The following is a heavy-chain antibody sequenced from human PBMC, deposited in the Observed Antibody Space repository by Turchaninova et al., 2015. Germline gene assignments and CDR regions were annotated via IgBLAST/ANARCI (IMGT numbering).Heavy chain of an antibody. CDR3: ARGDYSDRGHNDFVDAFDV. J-gene: IGHJ3*01. D-gene: IGHD3-22*01. CDR2: IKPDGTEK. CDR1: GFTFSSYW. Sequence: LGQSGGGLVQPGGSLRLSCIGSGFTFSSYWMSWVRQAPGKGLEWVANIKPDGTEKCYVDAVKGRLTSSRDNAKKSLYLQINWLRAENTAMYFCARGDYSDRGHNDFVDAFDVWGQGTMVTVSS. V-gene: IGHV3-7*03.